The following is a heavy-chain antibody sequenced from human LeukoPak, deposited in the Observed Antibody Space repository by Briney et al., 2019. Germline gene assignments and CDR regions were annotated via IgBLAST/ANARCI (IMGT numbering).Heavy chain of an antibody. Sequence: GGSLRLSCTTSGLTFSTSGFNWVRQAPGKGLEWVASIGPTGFDRYHADSIKGRFTISRDSANDFLYLQMDSLGAEDTAVYYCATETNGRHYDYWGQGTLLTVSS. CDR1: GLTFSTSG. V-gene: IGHV3-21*06. CDR2: IGPTGFDR. J-gene: IGHJ4*02. CDR3: ATETNGRHYDY. D-gene: IGHD1-14*01.